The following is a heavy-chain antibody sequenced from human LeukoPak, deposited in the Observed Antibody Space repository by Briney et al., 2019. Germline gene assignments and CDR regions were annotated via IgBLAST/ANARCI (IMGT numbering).Heavy chain of an antibody. CDR2: INHSGST. V-gene: IGHV4-34*01. Sequence: SETLSLTCAVYGGSFSGYYWSWIRQPPGKGLEWIGEINHSGSTNYNPSLKSRVTISVDTSKNQFSLKLSSVTAADTAVYYCARGPRGGIRYFDWLPPLDVWGQGTTVTVSS. CDR3: ARGPRGGIRYFDWLPPLDV. D-gene: IGHD3-9*01. CDR1: GGSFSGYY. J-gene: IGHJ6*02.